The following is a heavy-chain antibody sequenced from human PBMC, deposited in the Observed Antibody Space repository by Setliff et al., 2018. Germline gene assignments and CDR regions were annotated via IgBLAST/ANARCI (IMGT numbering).Heavy chain of an antibody. CDR3: ANNYYDTTTGYYFDY. Sequence: GGSLRLSCAAFEFTFSRYSMNWVRQAPGKGLEWVSTISGRGGSTYYADSVKGRFTISRDNSKNTLYLQMSSLRAEDTAIYYCANNYYDTTTGYYFDYWGQGTQVTVSS. V-gene: IGHV3-23*01. CDR1: EFTFSRYS. J-gene: IGHJ4*02. D-gene: IGHD3-22*01. CDR2: ISGRGGST.